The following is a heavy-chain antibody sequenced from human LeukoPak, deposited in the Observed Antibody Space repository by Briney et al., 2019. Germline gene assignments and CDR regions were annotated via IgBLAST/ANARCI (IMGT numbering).Heavy chain of an antibody. D-gene: IGHD3-3*01. CDR2: IYYSGTT. Sequence: NPSETLSLTCTVSGGSISSSSYSWGWIRQPPGKGLEWIGSIYYSGTTYYNPSLKRRVTISVDTSKIQFSLKLSSVAATDTAVYFCARLRFDFWSGYTHPYFDYWGQGTLVTVSS. V-gene: IGHV4-39*01. CDR3: ARLRFDFWSGYTHPYFDY. J-gene: IGHJ4*02. CDR1: GGSISSSSYS.